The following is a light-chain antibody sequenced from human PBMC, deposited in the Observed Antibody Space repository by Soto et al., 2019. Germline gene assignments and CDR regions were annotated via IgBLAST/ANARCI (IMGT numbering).Light chain of an antibody. CDR2: AAS. CDR3: QQRWT. CDR1: QSISSW. V-gene: IGKV1-39*01. Sequence: IQTTPTSYTLCAPVVVRDPITCRASQSISSWLAWYQQKPGKAPKRLIYAASSLQSGVPSRFSGSGSGTDFTLTISSLQPEDFATYYCQQRWTFGQGTKVDI. J-gene: IGKJ1*01.